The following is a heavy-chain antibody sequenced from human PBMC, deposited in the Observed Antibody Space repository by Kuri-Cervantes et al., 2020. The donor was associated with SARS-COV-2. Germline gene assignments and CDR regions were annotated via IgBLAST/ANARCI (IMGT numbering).Heavy chain of an antibody. Sequence: GESLKISCAASGFTFSSYGMHWVRQAPGKGLEWVAVIWYDGSNKYYADSVKGRFTISRDNSKNTLYLQMNSLRAEDTAVYYCAREYSSGRSVGAFDIWGQGTMVTVSS. CDR2: IWYDGSNK. D-gene: IGHD6-19*01. V-gene: IGHV3-33*01. CDR3: AREYSSGRSVGAFDI. J-gene: IGHJ3*02. CDR1: GFTFSSYG.